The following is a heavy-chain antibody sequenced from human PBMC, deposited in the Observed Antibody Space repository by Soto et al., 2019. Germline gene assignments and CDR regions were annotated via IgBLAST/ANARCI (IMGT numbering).Heavy chain of an antibody. Sequence: QVQLVQSGAEVKRPGASVKVSCKASGYTFTSLDINWVRQASGQGLEWMGWTNPGGDTGFAQKCQGSVTLTRDTSTSTVYMELTGLRLDDSAVYYCARYEIAAGFTSGGQGTPVTVSS. CDR2: TNPGGDT. D-gene: IGHD6-25*01. V-gene: IGHV1-8*01. CDR1: GYTFTSLD. J-gene: IGHJ4*02. CDR3: ARYEIAAGFTS.